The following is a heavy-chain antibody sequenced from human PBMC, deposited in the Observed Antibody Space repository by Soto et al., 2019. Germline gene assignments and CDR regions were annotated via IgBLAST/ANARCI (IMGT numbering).Heavy chain of an antibody. Sequence: PSETLSLTCAVYGGSFSGYYWSWIRQPPGKGLEWVGEINHSGSTNYNPSLKSRVTISVDTSKNQFSLKLSSVTAADTAVYYCARQNPDCSGGSCYSHFDYWGQGTLVTVSS. CDR3: ARQNPDCSGGSCYSHFDY. V-gene: IGHV4-34*01. CDR1: GGSFSGYY. CDR2: INHSGST. D-gene: IGHD2-15*01. J-gene: IGHJ4*02.